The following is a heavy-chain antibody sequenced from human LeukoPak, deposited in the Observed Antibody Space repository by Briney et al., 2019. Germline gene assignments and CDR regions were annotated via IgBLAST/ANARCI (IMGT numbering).Heavy chain of an antibody. CDR3: AKDLMDYYGPHWFDP. CDR1: GFTFSSYG. CDR2: ISYDGSNK. Sequence: PGGSLRLSCAASGFTFSSYGMHWVRQAPGKGLEWVAVISYDGSNKYYADSVKGRFTISRDNSKNTLYLQMNSLRAEDTAVYYCAKDLMDYYGPHWFDPWGQGTLVTVSS. D-gene: IGHD3-10*01. J-gene: IGHJ5*02. V-gene: IGHV3-30*18.